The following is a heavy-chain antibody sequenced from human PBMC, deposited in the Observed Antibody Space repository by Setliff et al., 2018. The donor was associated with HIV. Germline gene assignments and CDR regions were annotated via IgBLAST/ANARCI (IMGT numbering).Heavy chain of an antibody. CDR1: GSAISNSRYY. D-gene: IGHD3-3*01. CDR3: ARGAVSLVWSVYRRGAFDI. V-gene: IGHV4-39*01. J-gene: IGHJ3*02. Sequence: SETLSLTCTVSGSAISNSRYYWSWIRQPPGRGLEYIGSLHYNEKTYYNPSLKSRVTISIDTSKNQFSLNLTSVTAADTAVYYCARGAVSLVWSVYRRGAFDIWGQGTMVTVSS. CDR2: LHYNEKT.